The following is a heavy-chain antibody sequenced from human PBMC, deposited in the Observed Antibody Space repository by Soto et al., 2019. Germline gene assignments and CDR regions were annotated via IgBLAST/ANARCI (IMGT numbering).Heavy chain of an antibody. CDR1: GFTFSSYD. D-gene: IGHD3-22*01. V-gene: IGHV3-48*03. CDR2: IGRSVTTM. CDR3: ASGQYESLGY. Sequence: EVQVVQSGGGLVQPGGSLSLTCEFSGFTFSSYDMNWLRQAPGKGLEWISYIGRSVTTMSYADSVRGRFTVSRDNAKNAMYLQMNRLRGEDTAVYYCASGQYESLGYWGHGTLVTVSS. J-gene: IGHJ4*01.